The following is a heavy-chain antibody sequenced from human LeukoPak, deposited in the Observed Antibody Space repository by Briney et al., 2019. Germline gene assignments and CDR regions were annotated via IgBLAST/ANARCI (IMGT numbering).Heavy chain of an antibody. D-gene: IGHD6-13*01. Sequence: GGSLRLSCAASGFTFSSYAMSWVRQAPGKGLEWVSAISGSGGSTYYADSVKGRFTISRDNSKNTLYLQMNSLRAEDTAVYYCAKGVSSSWTYYYYGMDVWGQGTTVTVSS. CDR3: AKGVSSSWTYYYYGMDV. CDR1: GFTFSSYA. CDR2: ISGSGGST. J-gene: IGHJ6*02. V-gene: IGHV3-23*01.